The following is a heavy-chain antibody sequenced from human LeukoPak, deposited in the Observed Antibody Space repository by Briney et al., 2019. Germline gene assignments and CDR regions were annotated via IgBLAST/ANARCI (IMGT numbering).Heavy chain of an antibody. CDR2: FNPEDGVT. Sequence: ASVKVSCKVSGYTLTELSMHWVRQAPGQGLEWMGGFNPEDGVTFYAQKFQGRVNMTEDTSTDTAYMELSSLSYDDTAVYYCATDGAGDYLNHWGQGTLVTVSS. V-gene: IGHV1-24*01. CDR3: ATDGAGDYLNH. J-gene: IGHJ4*02. D-gene: IGHD4-17*01. CDR1: GYTLTELS.